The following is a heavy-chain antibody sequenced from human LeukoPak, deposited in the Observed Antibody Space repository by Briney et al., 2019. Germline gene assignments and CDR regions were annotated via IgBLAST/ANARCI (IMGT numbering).Heavy chain of an antibody. J-gene: IGHJ5*02. Sequence: ASVKVSCKASGYIFSNYGISWVRQAPGQGLEWMGWISAHNGNTDYAQRFQGRVTMTTDTSTRTAYMELTSLRSDDTAVYYCARDQGVVVAAGGFDPWGQGTLVTVSS. V-gene: IGHV1-18*01. CDR3: ARDQGVVVAAGGFDP. CDR1: GYIFSNYG. CDR2: ISAHNGNT. D-gene: IGHD2-15*01.